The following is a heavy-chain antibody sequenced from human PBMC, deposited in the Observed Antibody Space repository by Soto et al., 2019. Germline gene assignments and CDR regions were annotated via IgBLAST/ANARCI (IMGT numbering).Heavy chain of an antibody. V-gene: IGHV1-3*01. CDR3: ARDVRRFGINWFDP. CDR2: INAGNGNT. J-gene: IGHJ5*02. Sequence: QVQLVQSGAEVKKPGASVKVSCKASGYTSTSYAMHWVRQAPGQRLEWMGWINAGNGNTKYSQKFQGRVTITRDTSASTAYMELSSLRSEDTAVYYCARDVRRFGINWFDPWGQGTLVTVSS. CDR1: GYTSTSYA. D-gene: IGHD3-10*01.